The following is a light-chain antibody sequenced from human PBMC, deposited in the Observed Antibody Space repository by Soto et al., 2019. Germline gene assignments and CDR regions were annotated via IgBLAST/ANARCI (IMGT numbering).Light chain of an antibody. CDR1: QSVSSRY. CDR3: QQYGSSPPFT. Sequence: EIVLTQSPGTLSLSPGERATLSCRASQSVSSRYLAWYQQKPGQAPRLLMYGASNRATGIPDRFSGSGSGTDFTLTISRLEPEDFAVYFCQQYGSSPPFTLGQGTKVEIK. J-gene: IGKJ2*01. V-gene: IGKV3-20*01. CDR2: GAS.